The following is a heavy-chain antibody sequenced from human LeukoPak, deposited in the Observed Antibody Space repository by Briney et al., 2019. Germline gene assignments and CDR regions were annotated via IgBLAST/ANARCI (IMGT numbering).Heavy chain of an antibody. J-gene: IGHJ3*02. CDR3: ARREDIVIVPAHAFDI. Sequence: KSSETLSLTCAVYGGSFSGYYWSWIRQPPGKGLEWIGEINHSGSTNYNPSLKSRVTISVDTSKNLFSLKLSSVPAADTAVYYCARREDIVIVPAHAFDIWGQGTMVTVSS. CDR1: GGSFSGYY. V-gene: IGHV4-34*01. CDR2: INHSGST. D-gene: IGHD2-2*01.